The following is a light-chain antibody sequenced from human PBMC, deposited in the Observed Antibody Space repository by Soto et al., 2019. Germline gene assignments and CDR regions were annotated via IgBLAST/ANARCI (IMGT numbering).Light chain of an antibody. V-gene: IGKV3-20*01. J-gene: IGKJ5*01. CDR3: QQLDSYPIT. CDR1: QSVSSNH. Sequence: DIVLTQSPGTLSLSPGERATLSCMASQSVSSNHLAWYQQKPGQAPRLLIYDASNRATGIPARFSGSGSGTDFTLTSSGLQPEDFATYYCQQLDSYPITFGQGTRLEIK. CDR2: DAS.